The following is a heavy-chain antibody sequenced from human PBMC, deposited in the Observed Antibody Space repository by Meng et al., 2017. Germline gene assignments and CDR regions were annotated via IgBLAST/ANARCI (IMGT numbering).Heavy chain of an antibody. D-gene: IGHD4-23*01. J-gene: IGHJ4*02. CDR3: ARGGKYVWGLDY. CDR2: INSDGSST. V-gene: IGHV3-74*01. CDR1: GFTFSSYW. Sequence: EVRLVGSGGGLVRPGGSLRLSCAAAGFTFSSYWMHWVRQAPGKGLVWVSRINSDGSSTSYADSVKGRFTISRDNAKNTLYLQMNSLRAEDTAVYYCARGGKYVWGLDYWGQGTLVTVSS.